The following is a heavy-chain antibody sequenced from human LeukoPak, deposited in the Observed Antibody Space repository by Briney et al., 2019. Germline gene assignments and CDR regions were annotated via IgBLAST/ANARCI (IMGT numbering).Heavy chain of an antibody. CDR2: IYHSGST. CDR1: GGSISSYY. CDR3: ARGPLTGTPDY. V-gene: IGHV4-59*01. Sequence: SETLSLTCTVSGGSISSYYWSWIRQPPGKGLEWIGYIYHSGSTNYNPSLKSRVTISVDTSKNQFSLKLSSVTAADTAVYYCARGPLTGTPDYWGQGTLVTVSS. D-gene: IGHD1-7*01. J-gene: IGHJ4*02.